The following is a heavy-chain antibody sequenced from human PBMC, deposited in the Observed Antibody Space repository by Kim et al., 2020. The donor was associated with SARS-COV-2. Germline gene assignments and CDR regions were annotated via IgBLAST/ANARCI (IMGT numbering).Heavy chain of an antibody. Sequence: YNVYEESVKSRIIINPDTAKNQFSLQMNSVTPEDTAGYYCARDYYYGMDVWGQGTTVTVSS. CDR3: ARDYYYGMDV. CDR2: YN. J-gene: IGHJ6*02. V-gene: IGHV6-1*01.